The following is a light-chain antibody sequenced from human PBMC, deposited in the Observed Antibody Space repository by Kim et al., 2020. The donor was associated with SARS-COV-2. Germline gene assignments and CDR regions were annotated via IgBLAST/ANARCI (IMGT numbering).Light chain of an antibody. V-gene: IGKV1D-16*01. CDR1: QGISTS. Sequence: DIQMTQSPSSLSASVGETVTITCRASQGISTSLAWYQQKPEKAPKSLLYGASSLQSGVPSRFSGSGSGTDFTLTISSLQPEDFATYYCQQYSTYPRTFGQGTKVDFK. J-gene: IGKJ1*01. CDR3: QQYSTYPRT. CDR2: GAS.